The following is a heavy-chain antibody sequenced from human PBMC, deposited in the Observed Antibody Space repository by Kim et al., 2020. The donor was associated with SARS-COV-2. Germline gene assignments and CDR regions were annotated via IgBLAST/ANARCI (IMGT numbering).Heavy chain of an antibody. Sequence: ASVKVSCKASGYTFTSYYMHWVRQAPGQGLEWMGIINPSGGSTSYAQKFQGRVTRTRDTSTSTVYMELSSLRSEDTAVYYCARLGYCGGDCYSWPLRRGDDDAFDIWGQGTMVTVSS. CDR2: INPSGGST. CDR1: GYTFTSYY. J-gene: IGHJ3*02. V-gene: IGHV1-46*01. CDR3: ARLGYCGGDCYSWPLRRGDDDAFDI. D-gene: IGHD2-21*02.